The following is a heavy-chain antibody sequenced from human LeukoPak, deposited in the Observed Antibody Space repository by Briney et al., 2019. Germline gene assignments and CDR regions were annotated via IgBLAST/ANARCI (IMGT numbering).Heavy chain of an antibody. Sequence: QSGGSLRLSCAASGFTVSSNYMSWVRQAPGKGLEWVSVIYSGGSTYYADSVKGRFTISRDNSKNTLYLQMNSLRAEDTAVYYCAKEYSSGPVMGYWGQGTLVTVSS. V-gene: IGHV3-53*01. D-gene: IGHD6-19*01. CDR1: GFTVSSNY. CDR3: AKEYSSGPVMGY. J-gene: IGHJ4*02. CDR2: IYSGGST.